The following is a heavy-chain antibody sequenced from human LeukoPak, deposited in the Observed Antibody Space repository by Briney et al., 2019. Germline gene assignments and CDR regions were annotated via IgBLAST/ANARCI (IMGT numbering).Heavy chain of an antibody. CDR2: IKSDGTST. D-gene: IGHD1-26*01. CDR1: GFTFSSYA. CDR3: TRPDWATGSYDEF. Sequence: GGSLRLSCAASGFTFSSYAMSWVRQAPGKGLMWVSRIKSDGTSTTYADSVKGRFTISRDNAKNTLFLQMTGLRVEDTAMYYCTRPDWATGSYDEFWGQGTRVTVSS. V-gene: IGHV3-74*01. J-gene: IGHJ4*02.